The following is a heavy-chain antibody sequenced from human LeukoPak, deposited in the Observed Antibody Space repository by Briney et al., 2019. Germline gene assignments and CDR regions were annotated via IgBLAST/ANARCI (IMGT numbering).Heavy chain of an antibody. CDR2: ISWNSGSI. CDR1: GFNFDDYG. V-gene: IGHV3-9*01. CDR3: AKDISGSYYFSYFDY. J-gene: IGHJ4*02. Sequence: PGGSLRLSCAASGFNFDDYGMTWVRQAPGKGLEWVSGISWNSGSIGYADSVKGRFTISRDNAKNSLYLQMNSLRAEDTALYYCAKDISGSYYFSYFDYWGQGTLVTVSS. D-gene: IGHD1-26*01.